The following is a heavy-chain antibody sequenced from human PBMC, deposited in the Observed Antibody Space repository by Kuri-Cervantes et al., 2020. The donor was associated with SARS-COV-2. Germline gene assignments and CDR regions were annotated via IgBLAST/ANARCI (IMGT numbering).Heavy chain of an antibody. V-gene: IGHV6-1*01. Sequence: SQTLSLTCAIPGDSVSSNSAAWDWIRQSPSRGLEWLGRTYYRSKWYNDYAVFVKSRITINPDTSKNQFSLKLSSVTAADTAVYYCARGVGAAVAGTLITIYYYYGMDVWGQGTTVTVSS. D-gene: IGHD6-19*01. CDR3: ARGVGAAVAGTLITIYYYYGMDV. J-gene: IGHJ6*02. CDR1: GDSVSSNSAA. CDR2: TYYRSKWYN.